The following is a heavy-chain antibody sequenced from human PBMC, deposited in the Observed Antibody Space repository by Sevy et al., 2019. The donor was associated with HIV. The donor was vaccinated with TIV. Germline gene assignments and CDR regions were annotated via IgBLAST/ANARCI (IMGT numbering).Heavy chain of an antibody. CDR3: AKGRYSSGPEWYFDY. V-gene: IGHV3-23*01. CDR1: GFTFSSYA. J-gene: IGHJ4*02. Sequence: GGSLRLSCAASGFTFSSYAMSWVRQAPGKGLEWVSAISGSGGSTYYADSVKGRFTISRDNSKNTLYLQMNSLRAEDTAIYYCAKGRYSSGPEWYFDYWGQGTLVTVSS. CDR2: ISGSGGST. D-gene: IGHD6-19*01.